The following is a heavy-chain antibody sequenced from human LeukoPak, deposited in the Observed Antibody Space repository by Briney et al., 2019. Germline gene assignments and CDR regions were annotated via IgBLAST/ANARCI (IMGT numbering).Heavy chain of an antibody. CDR2: INSDGSSI. Sequence: GGSLRLSCAASGFTFSSHWMHWVRQAPGKGLVWVSRINSDGSSISYADSVKGRFTISRDNAKNSVFLQMNSLRDDDTSLYYCARGFGYYDSWGQGTLVAVSS. CDR3: ARGFGYYDS. V-gene: IGHV3-74*01. J-gene: IGHJ4*02. CDR1: GFTFSSHW. D-gene: IGHD3-16*01.